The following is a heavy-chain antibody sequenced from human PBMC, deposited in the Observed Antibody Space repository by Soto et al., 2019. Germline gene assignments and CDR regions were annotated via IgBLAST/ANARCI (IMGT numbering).Heavy chain of an antibody. CDR3: ARDQGYRTYYYYIMDV. Sequence: GGSLRLSCAASGFTFSSFGMHWVRQAPGKGLEWVAVIWYDGSNKYYADSVKGRFTISRDNSKNTLYLQMNSLRAEDTAVYYCARDQGYRTYYYYIMDVWGQGTTVTVSS. V-gene: IGHV3-33*01. CDR1: GFTFSSFG. CDR2: IWYDGSNK. J-gene: IGHJ6*02. D-gene: IGHD5-12*01.